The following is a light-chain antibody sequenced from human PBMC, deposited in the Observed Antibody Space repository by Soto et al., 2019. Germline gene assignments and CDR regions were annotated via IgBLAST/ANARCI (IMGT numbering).Light chain of an antibody. Sequence: QSALTQPRSVSGSPGPSVTISCTGTSRDVGGYNYVSWYQQHPGKAPKLMIYDVSKRPSGVPDRFSGSKSGNTASLTISGLQAEDEADYYCCSYAGSYTWVFGTGTKLTV. J-gene: IGLJ1*01. CDR1: SRDVGGYNY. V-gene: IGLV2-11*01. CDR2: DVS. CDR3: CSYAGSYTWV.